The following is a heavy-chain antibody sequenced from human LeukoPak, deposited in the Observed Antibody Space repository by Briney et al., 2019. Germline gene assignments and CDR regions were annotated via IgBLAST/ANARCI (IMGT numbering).Heavy chain of an antibody. CDR3: ANTIASRRGVDY. J-gene: IGHJ4*02. V-gene: IGHV3-23*01. CDR1: GFTFSSYA. CDR2: ISGSGGST. Sequence: GGSLRLSCAASGFTFSSYAMSWVRQAPGKGLEWVSAISGSGGSTYYADSVKGRFTISRDNSKNTLYLQMNSLRAEDTAVYYCANTIASRRGVDYWGQGTLVTVSS. D-gene: IGHD6-6*01.